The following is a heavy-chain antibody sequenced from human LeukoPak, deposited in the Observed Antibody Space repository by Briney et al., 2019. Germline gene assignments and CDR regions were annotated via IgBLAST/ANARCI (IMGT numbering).Heavy chain of an antibody. Sequence: GGSLRLSCAASGFTFSSYGMHWVRQAPGKGLEWVAVIWYDGSNKYYADSVKGRFTISRDNSKNSLYLQMNSLRAEDTAVYYCARDSEEPPCYWGQGTLATVSS. CDR3: ARDSEEPPCY. CDR1: GFTFSSYG. CDR2: IWYDGSNK. D-gene: IGHD1-26*01. V-gene: IGHV3-33*01. J-gene: IGHJ4*02.